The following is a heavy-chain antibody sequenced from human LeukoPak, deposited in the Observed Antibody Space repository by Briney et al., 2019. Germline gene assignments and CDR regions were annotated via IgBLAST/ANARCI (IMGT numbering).Heavy chain of an antibody. J-gene: IGHJ4*02. CDR1: GFTFSNTW. D-gene: IGHD3-22*01. V-gene: IGHV3-15*01. Sequence: GGSLRLSCAASGFTFSNTWMSWVRQAPGKGLEWVGHIKSKTDGGTTDYTAPVKGRFTISRDDSKNTLYLQMNSLKTEDTAVYYCTTDPPYDSSGHNFDYWGQGTLVTVSS. CDR2: IKSKTDGGTT. CDR3: TTDPPYDSSGHNFDY.